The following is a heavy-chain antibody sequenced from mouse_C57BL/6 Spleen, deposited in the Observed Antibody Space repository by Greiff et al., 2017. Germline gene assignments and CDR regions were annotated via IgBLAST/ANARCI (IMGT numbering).Heavy chain of an antibody. V-gene: IGHV1-69*01. Sequence: QVQLKQPGAELVMPGASVKLSCKASGYTFTSYWMHWVKQRPGQGLEWIGEIDPSDSYTNYNQKFKGKSTLTVDKSSSTAYMQLSSLTSEDSAVYYCASMSTDLYWYFDVWGTGTTVTVSS. CDR3: ASMSTDLYWYFDV. J-gene: IGHJ1*03. D-gene: IGHD2-4*01. CDR1: GYTFTSYW. CDR2: IDPSDSYT.